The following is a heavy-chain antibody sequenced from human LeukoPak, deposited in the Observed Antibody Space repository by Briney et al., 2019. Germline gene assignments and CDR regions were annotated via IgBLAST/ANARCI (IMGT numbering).Heavy chain of an antibody. V-gene: IGHV3-15*01. D-gene: IGHD3-22*01. Sequence: PGGSLRLSCAASGIAFSKDWMNWVRQAPGKGLEWVGRIKSKTDGGTTDYAAPVKGRFTISRDDSKNTLYLQMDSLKTEDTAVYYCTNFNDRDAFDIWGQGTMVTVSS. CDR1: GIAFSKDW. CDR3: TNFNDRDAFDI. J-gene: IGHJ3*02. CDR2: IKSKTDGGTT.